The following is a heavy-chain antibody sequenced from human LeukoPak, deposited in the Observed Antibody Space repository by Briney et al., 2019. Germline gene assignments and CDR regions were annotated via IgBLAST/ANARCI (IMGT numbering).Heavy chain of an antibody. D-gene: IGHD6-19*01. CDR1: GGSVSRSNYY. V-gene: IGHV4-61*01. CDR2: MYYSGST. CDR3: ASEYRSDSYFDL. Sequence: PSETLSLTCTVSGGSVSRSNYYWTWIRQPPGKGLEWIGYMYYSGSTYYNPSLKSRVTISIDTSKNQFSLKLSSVTAADTAVYYCASEYRSDSYFDLWGRGTPVTVSS. J-gene: IGHJ2*01.